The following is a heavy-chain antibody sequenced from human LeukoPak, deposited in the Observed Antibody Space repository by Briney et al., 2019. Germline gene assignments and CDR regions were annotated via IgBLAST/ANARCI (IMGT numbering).Heavy chain of an antibody. V-gene: IGHV3-30-3*01. J-gene: IGHJ4*02. CDR2: ISYDGSNK. Sequence: PGRSLRLSCAASEFTFSNYAMHWVRQAPGKGLEWVAVISYDGSNKDYADSVKGRFTISRDNSKNTLYLQMNSLRAEDTAVYYCAKGSRSAPRHFDYWGQGTLVTVSS. CDR1: EFTFSNYA. D-gene: IGHD3-10*01. CDR3: AKGSRSAPRHFDY.